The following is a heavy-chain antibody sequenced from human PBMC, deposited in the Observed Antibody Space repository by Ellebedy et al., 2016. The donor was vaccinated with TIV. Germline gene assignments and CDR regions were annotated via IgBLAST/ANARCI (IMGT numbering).Heavy chain of an antibody. Sequence: AASVKVSCKASGYTFTSYYMHWVRQAPGQGLEWMGIINPSGGSTSYAQKFQGRVTMTRDTSTSTVYMELSSLRSEDTAVYYCARGGVTTVTTAGGFDYWGQGTLVTVSS. J-gene: IGHJ4*02. D-gene: IGHD4-17*01. CDR1: GYTFTSYY. CDR3: ARGGVTTVTTAGGFDY. V-gene: IGHV1-46*01. CDR2: INPSGGST.